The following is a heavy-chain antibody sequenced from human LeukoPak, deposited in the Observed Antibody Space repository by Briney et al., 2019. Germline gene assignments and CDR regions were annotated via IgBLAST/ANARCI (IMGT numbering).Heavy chain of an antibody. Sequence: PGGSLRLSCAASGFTFSSYAMSWVRQAPGKGLEWVSAISGCGGSTYSPDSVKVRFTISRDNSKNTLYLQMNSLRAEDTAVYCCAKDLSMVRGVPPYFDYWGQGTLVTVSS. V-gene: IGHV3-23*01. D-gene: IGHD3-10*01. CDR2: ISGCGGST. CDR3: AKDLSMVRGVPPYFDY. J-gene: IGHJ4*02. CDR1: GFTFSSYA.